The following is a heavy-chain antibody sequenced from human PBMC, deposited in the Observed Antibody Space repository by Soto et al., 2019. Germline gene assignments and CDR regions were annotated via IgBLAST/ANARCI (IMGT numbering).Heavy chain of an antibody. CDR1: GGSFSGYY. D-gene: IGHD6-19*01. CDR3: ATESSGWYHY. V-gene: IGHV4-34*01. CDR2: INHSGST. J-gene: IGHJ4*02. Sequence: SETLSLTCAVYGGSFSGYYWSWIRQPPGKGLERIGEINHSGSTNYNPSLKSRVTISVDTSKNQFSLKLSSVTAADTAVYYSATESSGWYHYWGQGTLVTVSS.